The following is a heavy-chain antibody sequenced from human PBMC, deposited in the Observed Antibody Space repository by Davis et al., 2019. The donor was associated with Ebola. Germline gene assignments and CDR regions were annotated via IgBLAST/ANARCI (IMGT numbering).Heavy chain of an antibody. CDR2: IYHSGST. V-gene: IGHV4-4*02. CDR3: ARGYCSSTSCYHYYYGMDV. CDR1: GGSISSSNW. J-gene: IGHJ6*02. Sequence: SETLSLTCAVSGGSISSSNWWSWVRQPPGKGLEWIGEIYHSGSTNYNPSLKSRVTISVDKSKNQFSLKLSSVTAANTAVYYCARGYCSSTSCYHYYYGMDVWGQGTTVTVSS. D-gene: IGHD2-2*01.